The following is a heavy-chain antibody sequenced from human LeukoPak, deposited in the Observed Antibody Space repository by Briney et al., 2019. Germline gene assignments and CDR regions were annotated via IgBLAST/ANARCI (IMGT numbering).Heavy chain of an antibody. D-gene: IGHD3-3*01. J-gene: IGHJ6*03. CDR3: ARVSSDFTIFGVVIGYMDV. Sequence: GGSLRLSCVASGLTFSSYWMSWVRQAPGKGLEYVSAISSNGGSTYYANSVKGRFTISRDNSKNTLYLQMGSLRAEDMAVYYCARVSSDFTIFGVVIGYMDVWGKGTTVTVSS. CDR2: ISSNGGST. V-gene: IGHV3-64*01. CDR1: GLTFSSYW.